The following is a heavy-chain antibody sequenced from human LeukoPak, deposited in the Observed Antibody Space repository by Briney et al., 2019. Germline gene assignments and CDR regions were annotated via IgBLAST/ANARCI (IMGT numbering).Heavy chain of an antibody. Sequence: PGRSLRLSCAASGFTFSSYGMHWVRQAPGKGLEWVAVIWYDGSNKYYADSVKGRFTISRDNSRDTLYLEMDSLRTEDTAVYYCAKDWGSSGWYNYFDPWGQGTLVTVSS. V-gene: IGHV3-33*06. CDR3: AKDWGSSGWYNYFDP. J-gene: IGHJ5*02. CDR1: GFTFSSYG. CDR2: IWYDGSNK. D-gene: IGHD6-19*01.